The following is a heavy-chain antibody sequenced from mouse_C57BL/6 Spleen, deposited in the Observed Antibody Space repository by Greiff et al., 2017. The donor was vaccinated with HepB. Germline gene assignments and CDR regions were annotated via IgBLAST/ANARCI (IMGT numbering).Heavy chain of an antibody. D-gene: IGHD2-3*01. CDR3: ASPRGYDPHWYFDV. Sequence: VQLQQSGPGLVQPSQSLSITCTVSGFSLTSYGVHWVRQSPGKGLEWLGVIWSGGSTDYNAAFISRLSISKDNSKSQVFFKMNSLQADDTAIYYCASPRGYDPHWYFDVWGTGTTVTVSS. CDR1: GFSLTSYG. J-gene: IGHJ1*03. CDR2: IWSGGST. V-gene: IGHV2-2*01.